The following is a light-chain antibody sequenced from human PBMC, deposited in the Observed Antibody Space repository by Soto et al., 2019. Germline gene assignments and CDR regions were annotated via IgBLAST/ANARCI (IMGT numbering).Light chain of an antibody. V-gene: IGLV2-23*01. J-gene: IGLJ3*02. CDR3: FSYAGDSTWM. CDR2: EGS. CDR1: SSDVGAYNF. Sequence: QSALTQPASVSGSPGQSITISCTGPSSDVGAYNFFSWYQQHPGKAPRLLIYEGSKRPSGVSDRFSVSKSGNTASLTISGLQTEDEADYHCFSYAGDSTWMFGGGTKVTVL.